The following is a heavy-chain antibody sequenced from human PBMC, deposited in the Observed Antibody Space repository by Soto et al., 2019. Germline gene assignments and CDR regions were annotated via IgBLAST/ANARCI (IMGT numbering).Heavy chain of an antibody. Sequence: GVSLRLSWSASAFTVRSYSMNWVRHAPVKGLEWVSSISSSSSYIYYADSVKGRFTISRDNAKNSLYLQMNSLRAEDTAVYYCASLQDIVVVPAAKPVGINANYYYYGMDVWGQGTTVTVSS. CDR2: ISSSSSYI. V-gene: IGHV3-21*01. CDR1: AFTVRSYS. D-gene: IGHD2-2*02. J-gene: IGHJ6*02. CDR3: ASLQDIVVVPAAKPVGINANYYYYGMDV.